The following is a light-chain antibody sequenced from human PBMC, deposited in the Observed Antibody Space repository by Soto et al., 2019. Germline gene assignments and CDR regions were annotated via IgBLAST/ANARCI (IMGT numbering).Light chain of an antibody. Sequence: DIQMTQSPSSLSAAVGDRVTITCRASQPINKFLNWFQHKPGEAPKRLIYGASILRDGVPSRFSGSGSGTDFTLTISSLQPEDFATYFCQHGYSTPLTFGGGTKVDIK. J-gene: IGKJ4*01. CDR1: QPINKF. V-gene: IGKV1-39*01. CDR2: GAS. CDR3: QHGYSTPLT.